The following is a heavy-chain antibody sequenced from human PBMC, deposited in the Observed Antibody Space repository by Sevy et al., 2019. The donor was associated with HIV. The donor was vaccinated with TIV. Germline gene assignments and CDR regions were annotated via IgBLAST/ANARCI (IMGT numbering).Heavy chain of an antibody. CDR2: ISYDGSDK. Sequence: GGSLRLSCTASGFAFTNYYAMHWVRQAPGKGLEWVALISYDGSDKFYVDSVKGRFTITRDNFKNTLYLQMNGLTTEDTAGYYCARPRANYVDHYFFYAMDVWGQGTTVTVSS. CDR1: GFAFTNYYA. D-gene: IGHD4-17*01. J-gene: IGHJ6*02. CDR3: ARPRANYVDHYFFYAMDV. V-gene: IGHV3-30-3*01.